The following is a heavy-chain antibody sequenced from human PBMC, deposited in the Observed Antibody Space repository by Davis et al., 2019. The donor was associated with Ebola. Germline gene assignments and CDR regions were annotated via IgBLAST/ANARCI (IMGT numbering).Heavy chain of an antibody. J-gene: IGHJ4*02. CDR1: GFSFRHYR. CDR2: IERDGKDK. CDR3: ATDSPFDY. V-gene: IGHV3-7*03. D-gene: IGHD3/OR15-3a*01. Sequence: GESLKISCEASGFSFRHYRICWVRQAPGKGLEWVANIERDGKDKYYLDSVKVRFTISRDNAKKAVYLQMNRLRVEDTAVYYCATDSPFDYWGQGTPVTVSS.